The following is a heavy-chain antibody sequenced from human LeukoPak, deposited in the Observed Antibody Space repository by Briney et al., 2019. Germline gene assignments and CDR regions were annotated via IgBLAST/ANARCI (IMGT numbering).Heavy chain of an antibody. Sequence: EESLRLSCAASGFAFSSYWMTWVRQAPGKGLEWMANIRPDGNEKYYVDSVKGRFTISRDNAKNSLYLQMNSLRAEDTAIYYCARVSIVVVPGSNWFDPWGQGTLVTVSS. D-gene: IGHD2-2*01. CDR2: IRPDGNEK. J-gene: IGHJ5*02. CDR1: GFAFSSYW. V-gene: IGHV3-7*01. CDR3: ARVSIVVVPGSNWFDP.